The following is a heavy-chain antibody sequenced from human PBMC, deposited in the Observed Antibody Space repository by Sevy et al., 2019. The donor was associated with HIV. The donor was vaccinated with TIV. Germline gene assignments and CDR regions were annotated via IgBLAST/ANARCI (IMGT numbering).Heavy chain of an antibody. CDR2: IIIYNGNT. CDR3: ARGASPYPYYFDY. Sequence: ASVKVSCQTSGYTFIDYGISWVRQAPGQGLEWMGRIIIYNGNTNYAQKLQGRVTMTIDTSTSTAYMELRSLTSDDTAVYYCARGASPYPYYFDYWGQRTLVTVSS. D-gene: IGHD6-6*01. CDR1: GYTFIDYG. V-gene: IGHV1-18*01. J-gene: IGHJ4*02.